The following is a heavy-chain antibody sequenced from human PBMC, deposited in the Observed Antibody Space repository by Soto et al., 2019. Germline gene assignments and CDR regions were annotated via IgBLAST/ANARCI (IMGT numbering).Heavy chain of an antibody. CDR2: IYRSGTT. CDR3: ARGRPMGYTNGPNFEY. CDR1: GGSIISRNW. V-gene: IGHV4-4*02. Sequence: SETLSLTCDVSGGSIISRNWWSWVRQSPDKGLEWIGEIYRSGTTTYNPSLKSRVAMSVDKSKSQISLKLTSVTAADTAVYYCARGRPMGYTNGPNFEYWGQGLLVTVSS. J-gene: IGHJ4*02. D-gene: IGHD5-18*01.